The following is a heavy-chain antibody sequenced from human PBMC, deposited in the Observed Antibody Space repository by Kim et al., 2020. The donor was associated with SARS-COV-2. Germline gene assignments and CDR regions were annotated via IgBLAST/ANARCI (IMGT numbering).Heavy chain of an antibody. V-gene: IGHV3-23*01. J-gene: IGHJ4*02. CDR2: GSP. Sequence: GSPNDAVSVKGRFTISRDNTKNTLYLQMNSRRAEYTAVYYCAKKAAAGDYWGQGTLVTVSS. CDR3: AKKAAAGDY. D-gene: IGHD6-13*01.